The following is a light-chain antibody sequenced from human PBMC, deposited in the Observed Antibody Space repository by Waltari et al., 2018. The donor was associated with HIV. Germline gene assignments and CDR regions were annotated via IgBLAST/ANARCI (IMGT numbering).Light chain of an antibody. CDR3: SSYTSSSTPYV. Sequence: QSALTQPASVSGSPRQSITIPCTGTSSEGGGYNYVSWYQQHPGKAPKLMIYDVSNRPSGLSDRFSGSKSGNTASLTISGLQAEDEADYYCSSYTSSSTPYVFGTGTKVTVL. CDR2: DVS. CDR1: SSEGGGYNY. V-gene: IGLV2-14*03. J-gene: IGLJ1*01.